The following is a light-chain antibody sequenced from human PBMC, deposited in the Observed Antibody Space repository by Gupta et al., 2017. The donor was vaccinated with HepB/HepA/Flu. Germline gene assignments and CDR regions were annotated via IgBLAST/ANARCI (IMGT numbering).Light chain of an antibody. Sequence: EIVLTQSPDFQSVTLKEKVTITCRASQSVGGTLHWYQQKPDQSPRLLIKYASQSISGVPSRFSGSGSGTDFTLTIKSLEAEDAGTYYCHQSSSLPWTFGQGTXVEI. CDR2: YAS. CDR1: QSVGGT. CDR3: HQSSSLPWT. V-gene: IGKV6-21*02. J-gene: IGKJ1*01.